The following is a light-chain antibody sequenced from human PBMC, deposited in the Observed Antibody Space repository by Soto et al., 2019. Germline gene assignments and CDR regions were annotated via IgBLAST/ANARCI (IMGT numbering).Light chain of an antibody. CDR2: GAS. Sequence: EIVLTQSPGTLYLSPGERATLSCRASQSVSSSYLAWYQQKPGQAPRLLIYGASSSATGIQDRFSGSGSGTDFTLTISRLEPEDFAVYYCQQYGSSPGTFGQGTKVEIK. CDR3: QQYGSSPGT. V-gene: IGKV3-20*01. CDR1: QSVSSSY. J-gene: IGKJ1*01.